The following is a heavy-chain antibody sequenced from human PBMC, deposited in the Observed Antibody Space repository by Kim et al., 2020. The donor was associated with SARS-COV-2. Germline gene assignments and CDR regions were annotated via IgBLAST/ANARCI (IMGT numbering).Heavy chain of an antibody. CDR2: VTESGDGT. V-gene: IGHV3-23*01. CDR1: GFTFSASV. D-gene: IGHD2-8*01. Sequence: GGSLRLSCAASGFTFSASVMRWVRQAPGKGLQWVSTVTESGDGTIYADSVKGRFTISRDNSKNTLYLQMNSLRTEDTAVYYCAKDHQWSFDYWGQGSLVTVSS. J-gene: IGHJ4*02. CDR3: AKDHQWSFDY.